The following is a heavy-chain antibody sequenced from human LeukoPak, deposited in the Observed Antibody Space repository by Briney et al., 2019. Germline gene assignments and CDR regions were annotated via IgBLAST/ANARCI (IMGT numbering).Heavy chain of an antibody. V-gene: IGHV4-59*01. J-gene: IGHJ4*02. CDR3: ARVGYDFWSGKRYYLDY. D-gene: IGHD3-3*01. CDR1: GGSIGSYY. Sequence: SETLSLTCTVSGGSIGSYYWSWIRQPPGKGLEWIGYIYYSGSTNYNPSLKSRVTISVDTSKNQFSLKLSSVTAADTAVYYCARVGYDFWSGKRYYLDYWGQGTLVTVSS. CDR2: IYYSGST.